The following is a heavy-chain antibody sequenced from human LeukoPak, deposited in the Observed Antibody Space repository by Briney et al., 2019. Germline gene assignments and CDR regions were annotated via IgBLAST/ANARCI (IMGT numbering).Heavy chain of an antibody. Sequence: SETLSLTCTVSGGSISSYYWSWIRQPAGKGLEWIGRIYTSGSTNYNPSLKSQVTMSVDTSKNQFSLKLSSVTAADTAVYYCAIRSYYGSSGYVHYYYGMDVWGQGTTVTVSS. V-gene: IGHV4-4*07. CDR3: AIRSYYGSSGYVHYYYGMDV. CDR1: GGSISSYY. J-gene: IGHJ6*02. D-gene: IGHD3-22*01. CDR2: IYTSGST.